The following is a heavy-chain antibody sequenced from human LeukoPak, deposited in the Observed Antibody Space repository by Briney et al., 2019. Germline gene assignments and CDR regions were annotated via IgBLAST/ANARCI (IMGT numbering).Heavy chain of an antibody. CDR3: ARAWVIAAAGTGAFDI. CDR2: IIPILGIA. V-gene: IGHV1-69*04. J-gene: IGHJ3*02. D-gene: IGHD6-13*01. CDR1: GGTFSSYA. Sequence: GAAVKVSCKASGGTFSSYAISWVRQAPGQGLDWMGRIIPILGIANYAQKFQGRVTITADKSTSTAYMELSSLRSEDTAVYYCARAWVIAAAGTGAFDIWGQGTMVTVSS.